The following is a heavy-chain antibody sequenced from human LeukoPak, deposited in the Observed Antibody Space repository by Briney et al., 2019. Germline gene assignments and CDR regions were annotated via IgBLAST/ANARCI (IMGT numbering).Heavy chain of an antibody. CDR2: KPYDGNNK. V-gene: IGHV3-30*02. CDR3: AKAGAYDSSGYYYYLDY. D-gene: IGHD3-22*01. J-gene: IGHJ4*02. CDR1: GFTERSLD. Sequence: GGTLRLSGAGPGFTERSLDNDWLRDAPGKGEQGVGSKPYDGNNKYYVGSVECRFTISRDNSRNTLYLQMNRLRTEDTAVYYCAKAGAYDSSGYYYYLDYWGQGTLVTLPS.